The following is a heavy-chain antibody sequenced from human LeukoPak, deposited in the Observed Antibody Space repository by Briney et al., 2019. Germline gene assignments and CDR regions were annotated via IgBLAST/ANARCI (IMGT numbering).Heavy chain of an antibody. CDR1: GYSISSGYY. CDR3: ARGQGFFYFDY. J-gene: IGHJ4*02. Sequence: SETLSLTCTVSGYSISSGYYWGWIRQPPGKGLEWIGSIYHSGSTYYNPSLKSRVTISVDTSKNQFSLKLSSVTAADTAVYYCARGQGFFYFDYWGQGTLVTVSS. V-gene: IGHV4-38-2*02. D-gene: IGHD3-3*01. CDR2: IYHSGST.